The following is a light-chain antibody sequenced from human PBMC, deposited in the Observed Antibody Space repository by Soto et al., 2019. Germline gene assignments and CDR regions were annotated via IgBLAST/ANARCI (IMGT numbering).Light chain of an antibody. Sequence: EIVMKHSPATLSVSPCGRATLSFRASQSISGTLAWYQQKPGQAPRLLIYATSSRATGVPDRFSGGGSGPDFTLTIRRLEPEDFAVYYCQQYDSTVWTFGQGTKVDIK. CDR3: QQYDSTVWT. CDR1: QSISGT. J-gene: IGKJ1*01. V-gene: IGKV3-20*01. CDR2: ATS.